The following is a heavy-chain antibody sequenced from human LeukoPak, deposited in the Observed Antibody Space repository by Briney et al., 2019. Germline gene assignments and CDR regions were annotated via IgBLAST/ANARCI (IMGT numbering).Heavy chain of an antibody. V-gene: IGHV4-59*01. D-gene: IGHD6-13*01. CDR3: ARQPSSWFTSFDS. J-gene: IGHJ4*02. Sequence: PSETLSLTCTVSGGSLSSYFWSWIQQPPGKGLGWIAYIYYSGSTNYNPSLKSRVTISVDTSKNQFSLKLSSVTAADTAVYYCARQPSSWFTSFDSWGQGTLVTVSS. CDR1: GGSLSSYF. CDR2: IYYSGST.